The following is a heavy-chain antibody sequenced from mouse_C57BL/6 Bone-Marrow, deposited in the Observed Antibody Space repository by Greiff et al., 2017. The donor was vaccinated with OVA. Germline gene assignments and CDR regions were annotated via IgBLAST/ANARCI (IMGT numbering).Heavy chain of an antibody. D-gene: IGHD2-1*01. J-gene: IGHJ2*01. CDR3: ARYTYGNYVGNYFDY. V-gene: IGHV7-3*01. CDR2: IRNKANGYTT. Sequence: EVKLVESGGGLVQPGGSLSLSCAASGFTFTDYYMSWVRQPPGKALEWLGFIRNKANGYTTEYSASVKGRFTISRDNSQSILYLQMNALRAEDSATYYCARYTYGNYVGNYFDYWGQGTTLTVSS. CDR1: GFTFTDYY.